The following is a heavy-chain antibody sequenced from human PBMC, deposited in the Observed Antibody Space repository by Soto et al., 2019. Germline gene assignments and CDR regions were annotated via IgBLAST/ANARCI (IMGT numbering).Heavy chain of an antibody. CDR3: AHSPRGISAPATYFDY. CDR1: ALSLSTSGVG. CDR2: IYWGDDK. V-gene: IGHV2-5*02. Sequence: ITLKVSGPPLVKPTPSLTLTCTFSALSLSTSGVGVGWIRQPPGKALQWLALIYWGDDKRYSPSLKSWLTITKDTSKNRVVLTMTNMDPVDTATYYCAHSPRGISAPATYFDYWGQGTLVTVSS. J-gene: IGHJ4*02. D-gene: IGHD6-13*01.